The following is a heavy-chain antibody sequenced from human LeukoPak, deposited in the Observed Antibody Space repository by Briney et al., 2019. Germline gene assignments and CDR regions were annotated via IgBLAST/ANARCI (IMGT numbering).Heavy chain of an antibody. CDR3: ATDGAGFDT. Sequence: PGGSLTLPCAASGFTFNDYYMSWIRQAPGKGLEWLSYINIGGTNTHYADSVKGRFTISRDNAKKSLYLEMNNLRAEDTAAYYCATDGAGFDTWGQGVLVTVSS. CDR1: GFTFNDYY. V-gene: IGHV3-11*01. CDR2: INIGGTNT. J-gene: IGHJ5*02.